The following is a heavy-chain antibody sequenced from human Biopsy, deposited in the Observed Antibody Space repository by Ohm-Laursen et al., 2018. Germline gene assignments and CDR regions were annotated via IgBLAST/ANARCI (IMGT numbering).Heavy chain of an antibody. CDR1: GFASSRSW. J-gene: IGHJ4*02. CDR2: INSDGTQK. D-gene: IGHD3-10*01. Sequence: SLRLSCSASGFASSRSWMSWLRQTPGKGLEWVANINSDGTQKFYVDSVQGRFTISRNNTGNSVSLQMNSLRVDDTAVYFCARDPGWGALDYWGQGTLVTVSS. V-gene: IGHV3-7*01. CDR3: ARDPGWGALDY.